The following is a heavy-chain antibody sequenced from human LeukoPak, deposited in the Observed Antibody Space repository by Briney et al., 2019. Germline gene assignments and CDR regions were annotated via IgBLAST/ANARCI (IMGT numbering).Heavy chain of an antibody. CDR2: ISCNSGSI. CDR1: GFTFDDYA. CDR3: VKGSCSGGSCCLDY. Sequence: GGSLRLSCAASGFTFDDYAMHWVRQAPGKGLESVSGISCNSGSIDYADSVKGRFTISRDNTNNSLYVQMNSLRAEDMALYYCVKGSCSGGSCCLDYWGQGTLVTVSS. V-gene: IGHV3-9*03. D-gene: IGHD2-15*01. J-gene: IGHJ4*02.